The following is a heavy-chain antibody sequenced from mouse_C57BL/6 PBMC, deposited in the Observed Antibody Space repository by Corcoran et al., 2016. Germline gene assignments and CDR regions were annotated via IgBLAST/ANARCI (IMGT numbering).Heavy chain of an antibody. Sequence: QVTLKESGPGILQSSQTLSLTCSFSGFSLSTSGMGVSWIRQPSGKGLEWLAHIYWDDDNRYNPSLKSRLTISKDTSRNQVFLKITSVDTADTATYYCARGDYYGSNYAMDYWGQGTSVTVSS. CDR2: IYWDDDN. V-gene: IGHV8-12*01. J-gene: IGHJ4*01. D-gene: IGHD1-1*01. CDR3: ARGDYYGSNYAMDY. CDR1: GFSLSTSGMG.